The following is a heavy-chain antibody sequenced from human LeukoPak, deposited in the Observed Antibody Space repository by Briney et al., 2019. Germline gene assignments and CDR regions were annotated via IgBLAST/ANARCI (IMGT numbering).Heavy chain of an antibody. Sequence: SETLSLTCSVSGGSITGSYWSWIWQSPGKGLEWIGHIYYSGTTNYSPSLRSRVTISVDTSNKQFSLKLRSVTAADTAVYYCARSKVTYYYDAGGYYYFDYWGQGALVTVSS. CDR3: ARSKVTYYYDAGGYYYFDY. V-gene: IGHV4-59*01. CDR1: GGSITGSY. J-gene: IGHJ4*02. D-gene: IGHD3-22*01. CDR2: IYYSGTT.